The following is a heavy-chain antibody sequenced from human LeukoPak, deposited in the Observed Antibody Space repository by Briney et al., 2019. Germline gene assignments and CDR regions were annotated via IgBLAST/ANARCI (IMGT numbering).Heavy chain of an antibody. D-gene: IGHD1-1*01. CDR1: GASLSSYC. CDR2: ICYSLTT. V-gene: IGHV4-59*01. J-gene: IGHJ4*02. Sequence: PSETLFLTCTVSGASLSSYCRSWIRQAPGKGLEWIVYICYSLTTNYNPSLKSRVTISMDTSKHQFSLRLASVTAADTAVYYCARWNEGLDYWGQGILVTVSS. CDR3: ARWNEGLDY.